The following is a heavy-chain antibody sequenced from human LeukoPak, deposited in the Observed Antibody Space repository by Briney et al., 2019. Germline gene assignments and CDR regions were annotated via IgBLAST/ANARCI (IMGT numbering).Heavy chain of an antibody. J-gene: IGHJ6*03. CDR1: GYAFTSYA. D-gene: IGHD5-12*01. V-gene: IGHV1-3*03. CDR3: AKDIVATIDGWLYYYYYYMDV. Sequence: ASVKVSCKASGYAFTSYAMHWVRQAPGQRLEWMGWINAGNGNAKYSQEFQGRVTITRDTSASTAYMELNSLRAEDTAVYYCAKDIVATIDGWLYYYYYYMDVWGKGTTVTVSS. CDR2: INAGNGNA.